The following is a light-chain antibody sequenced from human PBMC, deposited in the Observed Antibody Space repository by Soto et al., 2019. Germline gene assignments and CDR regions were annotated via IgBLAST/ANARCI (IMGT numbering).Light chain of an antibody. CDR1: SGSVSTYNY. V-gene: IGLV8-61*01. CDR2: NTY. J-gene: IGLJ3*02. CDR3: LLFMSGGTSV. Sequence: QTVVTQEPSFSVSPGGTVTLTCGLTSGSVSTYNYPSWYQQTPGQAPRTLIYNTYTRTAGVPDRFSGSILGNKAALTITGAQADDESDYYCLLFMSGGTSVFGGGTKVTVL.